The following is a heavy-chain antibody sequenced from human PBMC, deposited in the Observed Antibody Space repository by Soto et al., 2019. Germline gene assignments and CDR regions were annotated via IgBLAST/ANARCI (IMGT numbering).Heavy chain of an antibody. V-gene: IGHV3-49*03. CDR3: TRDHRGYCTNGVCYQSPAGGMDV. CDR2: IRSKAYGGTT. J-gene: IGHJ6*02. Sequence: GGSLRLSCTASGFTLGDYAISWFRQAPGKGLEWVGFIRSKAYGGTTEYAASVKGRFTISRDDSKSIAYLQMNSLKTEDTAVYYCTRDHRGYCTNGVCYQSPAGGMDVWGQGTTVTVSS. D-gene: IGHD2-8*01. CDR1: GFTLGDYA.